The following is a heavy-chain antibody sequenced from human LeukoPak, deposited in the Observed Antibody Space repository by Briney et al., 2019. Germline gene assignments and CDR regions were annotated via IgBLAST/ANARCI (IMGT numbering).Heavy chain of an antibody. D-gene: IGHD5-12*01. Sequence: GGSLRLSCAASGFTFSSCAMSWVRQAPGKGLEWVSAVSGSGGNTYYADSVKGRFTISRDNSKNTLYLQMNSLRADDTAVYFCAKAGYDYSNINWFDPWGQGTLVTVSS. J-gene: IGHJ5*02. CDR1: GFTFSSCA. CDR2: VSGSGGNT. V-gene: IGHV3-23*01. CDR3: AKAGYDYSNINWFDP.